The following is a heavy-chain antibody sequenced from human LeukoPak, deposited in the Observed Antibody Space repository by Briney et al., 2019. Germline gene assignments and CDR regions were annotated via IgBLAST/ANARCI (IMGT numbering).Heavy chain of an antibody. J-gene: IGHJ5*02. V-gene: IGHV4-34*01. CDR1: GGSFSGYY. CDR2: INHSGST. D-gene: IGHD4-17*01. Sequence: PSETLSLTCAVYGGSFSGYYWSWIRQPPGKGLEWIGEINHSGSTNYNPSLKSRVTISLDTSKNQFSLKLSSVTAADTAVYYCARATTVTTPYNWFDPWGQGTLVTVSS. CDR3: ARATTVTTPYNWFDP.